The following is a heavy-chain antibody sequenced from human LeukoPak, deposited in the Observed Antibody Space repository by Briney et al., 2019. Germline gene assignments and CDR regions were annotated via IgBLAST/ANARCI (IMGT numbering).Heavy chain of an antibody. Sequence: PSQTLSLTCTVSGGSISNNKNYWSWIRQPAGKGLEWIGRISSSGSTNYNPSLRSRVTISVDTSKNQFSLKLSSVAAADTAVYFCARGPYSYDSSGAFDIWGQGTMVTVSS. J-gene: IGHJ3*02. CDR1: GGSISNNKNY. CDR2: ISSSGST. D-gene: IGHD3-22*01. V-gene: IGHV4-61*02. CDR3: ARGPYSYDSSGAFDI.